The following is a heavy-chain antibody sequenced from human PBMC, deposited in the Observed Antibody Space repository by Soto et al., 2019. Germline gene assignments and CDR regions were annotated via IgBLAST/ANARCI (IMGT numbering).Heavy chain of an antibody. Sequence: PSETLSLTCTVSGGYINTFYWSWVRQPAGKGLEWIGRIFSSGSTSFNPSLESRVAMSVDTSKNHFSLNLSSVTAADMAVYYCAREGSYSAYNFAHGIQLWSFDFWGQGALVTVSS. D-gene: IGHD5-12*01. CDR3: AREGSYSAYNFAHGIQLWSFDF. V-gene: IGHV4-4*07. CDR2: IFSSGST. CDR1: GGYINTFY. J-gene: IGHJ4*02.